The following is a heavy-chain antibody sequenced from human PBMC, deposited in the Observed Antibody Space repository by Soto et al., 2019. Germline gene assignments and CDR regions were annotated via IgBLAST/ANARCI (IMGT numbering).Heavy chain of an antibody. CDR1: GFAFKTYA. Sequence: GGSLRISCASSGFAFKTYAMAVVLNAPVKVLYLFSGIWGSGDRTVYADSVKGRFTISRDNSRNTLYLQMYSLTAEDTALYYCAKTGPYCGGDCSRYFYGMDVWGQGITVIVSS. D-gene: IGHD2-21*02. V-gene: IGHV3-23*01. J-gene: IGHJ6*02. CDR2: IWGSGDRT. CDR3: AKTGPYCGGDCSRYFYGMDV.